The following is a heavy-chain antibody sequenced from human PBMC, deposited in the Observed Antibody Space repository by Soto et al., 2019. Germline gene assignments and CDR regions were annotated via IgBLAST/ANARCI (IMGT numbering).Heavy chain of an antibody. Sequence: QVQLVQSGAEVKKPGSSVKVSCKASGGTFGSYAITWVRRAPGQGLEWLGGIIPILNSPAYAQKFQARVVITADEITNTAYMELNSLIFDDSAVYYCAREAPYCTSATCPKFYDMDVWGQGTTVTVAS. J-gene: IGHJ6*02. V-gene: IGHV1-69*01. D-gene: IGHD2-2*01. CDR3: AREAPYCTSATCPKFYDMDV. CDR1: GGTFGSYA. CDR2: IIPILNSP.